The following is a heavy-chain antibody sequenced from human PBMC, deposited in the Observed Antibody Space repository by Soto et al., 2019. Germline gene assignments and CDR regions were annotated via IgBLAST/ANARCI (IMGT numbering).Heavy chain of an antibody. CDR2: ISYDGSNK. V-gene: IGHV3-30*18. D-gene: IGHD3-10*01. CDR3: AKDLSMVDYYYYYGMDV. CDR1: GYTFTGYY. Sequence: SCKASGYTFTGYYMHWVRQAPGKGLEWVAVISYDGSNKYYADSVKGRFTISRDNSKNTLYLQMNSLRAEDTAVYYCAKDLSMVDYYYYYGMDVWGQGTTVTVSS. J-gene: IGHJ6*02.